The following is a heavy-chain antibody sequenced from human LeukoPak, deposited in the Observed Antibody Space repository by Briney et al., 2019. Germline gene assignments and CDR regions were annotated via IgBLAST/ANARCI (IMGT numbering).Heavy chain of an antibody. CDR2: INLNSGGT. V-gene: IGHV1-2*02. J-gene: IGHJ4*02. D-gene: IGHD2-15*01. CDR3: ARDAGYCTGGSCWYFDH. CDR1: GYTFTDYY. Sequence: ASVKVSCKASGYTFTDYYMHWVRQAPGQGLEWMGWINLNSGGTNFAQRFQGRVTMTRDTSISTAYMDLSRLISDDTAVYYCARDAGYCTGGSCWYFDHWGQGTLVIVSS.